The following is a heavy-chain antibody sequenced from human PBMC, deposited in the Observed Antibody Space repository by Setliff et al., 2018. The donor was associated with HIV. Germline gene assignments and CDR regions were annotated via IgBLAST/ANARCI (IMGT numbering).Heavy chain of an antibody. V-gene: IGHV4-39*01. Sequence: PSETLSLTCTVSGGSISSSSYYWGWIRQPPGKGLEWIGNIYYSGSTYYNPSLKSRVTISVDTSKNQFSLKLSSVTAADTAVYYCASPASDSSTVNGADDWGQGTLVTVSS. CDR1: GGSISSSSYY. CDR2: IYYSGST. D-gene: IGHD6-13*01. CDR3: ASPASDSSTVNGADD. J-gene: IGHJ4*02.